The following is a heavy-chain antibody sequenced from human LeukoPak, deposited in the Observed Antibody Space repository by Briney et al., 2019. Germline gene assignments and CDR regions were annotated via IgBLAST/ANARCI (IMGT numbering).Heavy chain of an antibody. CDR2: ISYDGSNK. V-gene: IGHV3-30*18. D-gene: IGHD3-3*01. Sequence: GGSLRLSRAASVFTLSSYGMHSVRPAPGKGLEWVAVISYDGSNKYSADSVKGRFTISRDNSKNTLYLQLNSLRAEDTAVYYCAKGGFGVVRYYFDYWGQGTLVTVSS. CDR1: VFTLSSYG. J-gene: IGHJ4*02. CDR3: AKGGFGVVRYYFDY.